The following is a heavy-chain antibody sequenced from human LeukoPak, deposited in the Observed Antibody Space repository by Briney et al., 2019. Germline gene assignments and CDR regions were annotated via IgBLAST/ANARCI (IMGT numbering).Heavy chain of an antibody. V-gene: IGHV3-23*01. Sequence: GSLRLSCAASGFTFSSNAMAWVRQAPGKGLEWVSAISSSGGTTFYADSVKGRFTISRVHSKNTLYLQMNSLRADDTAVYYCAKAHCSSTSCSRADNWGQGTLVTVSS. D-gene: IGHD2-2*01. CDR2: ISSSGGTT. J-gene: IGHJ4*02. CDR3: AKAHCSSTSCSRADN. CDR1: GFTFSSNA.